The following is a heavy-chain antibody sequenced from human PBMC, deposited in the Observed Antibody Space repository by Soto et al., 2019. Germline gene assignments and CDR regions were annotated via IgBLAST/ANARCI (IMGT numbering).Heavy chain of an antibody. CDR2: INAGNGNT. D-gene: IGHD4-17*01. J-gene: IGHJ2*01. V-gene: IGHV1-3*01. Sequence: QVQLVQSGAEVRKPGASVKVSCKASGYSFANYVIYWVRQAPGQRLEWMGWINAGNGNTKYSQKFQGRVTITRDTSATTAYMALSSLRSEDTAVYYCARVGTTVTTYWYFDLWGRGTLVTVSS. CDR3: ARVGTTVTTYWYFDL. CDR1: GYSFANYV.